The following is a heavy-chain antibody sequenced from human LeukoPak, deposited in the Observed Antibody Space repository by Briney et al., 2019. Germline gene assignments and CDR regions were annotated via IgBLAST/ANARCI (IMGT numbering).Heavy chain of an antibody. CDR1: GFTFRSFS. CDR2: ISSTSRYI. CDR3: ARASSGWAVDLYCFDY. D-gene: IGHD6-19*01. J-gene: IGHJ4*02. Sequence: GGSLRLSCAASGFTFRSFSMKWVRQAPGKWLEWVSSISSTSRYIYYADSVKGRFTISRDNAKNSLYLQMNSLTAEDTAVYYCARASSGWAVDLYCFDYWGQGTLVTVSS. V-gene: IGHV3-21*01.